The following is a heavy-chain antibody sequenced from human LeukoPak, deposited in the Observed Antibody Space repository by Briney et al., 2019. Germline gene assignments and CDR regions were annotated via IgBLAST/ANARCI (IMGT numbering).Heavy chain of an antibody. J-gene: IGHJ4*02. V-gene: IGHV6-1*01. CDR2: THYRSKWYN. Sequence: SQTLSLTCAISGDSVSSNSAAWNWIRQSPSRGLEWLGRTHYRSKWYNDYAVSVKSRITINPDTSKNQFSLQLNSVTPEDTAVYYCARTGGEWELQAFDYWGQGTLVTVSS. CDR1: GDSVSSNSAA. D-gene: IGHD1-26*01. CDR3: ARTGGEWELQAFDY.